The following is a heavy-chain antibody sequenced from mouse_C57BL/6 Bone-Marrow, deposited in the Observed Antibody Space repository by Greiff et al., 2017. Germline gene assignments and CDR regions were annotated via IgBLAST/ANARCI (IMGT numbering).Heavy chain of an antibody. CDR3: ARLGGPGAMDY. Sequence: EVNVVESGGGLVKPGGSLKLSCAASGFTFSDYGMHWVRQAPEKGLEWVAYISSGSSTIYYADTVKGRFTISRDNAKNTLFLQMTSLRSEDTAMYYCARLGGPGAMDYWGQGTSVTVSS. CDR1: GFTFSDYG. D-gene: IGHD4-1*01. V-gene: IGHV5-17*01. J-gene: IGHJ4*01. CDR2: ISSGSSTI.